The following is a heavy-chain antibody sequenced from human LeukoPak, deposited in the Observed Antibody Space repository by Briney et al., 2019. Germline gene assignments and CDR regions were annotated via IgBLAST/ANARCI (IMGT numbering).Heavy chain of an antibody. V-gene: IGHV3-9*01. D-gene: IGHD3-16*01. CDR1: GFTFDDYA. CDR3: AKEWGALDY. J-gene: IGHJ4*02. Sequence: GGSLRLSCAASGFTFDDYAMHWVRQAPGKGLEWVSGISWNSGSIGYADSVKGRFTISRDNAKNSLYLQMNSLRAEDTALYYCAKEWGALDYWGQGTLVTVSS. CDR2: ISWNSGSI.